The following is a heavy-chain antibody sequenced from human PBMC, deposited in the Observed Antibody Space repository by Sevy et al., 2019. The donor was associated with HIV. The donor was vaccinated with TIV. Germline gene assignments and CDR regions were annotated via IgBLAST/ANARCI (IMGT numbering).Heavy chain of an antibody. V-gene: IGHV3-23*01. CDR2: ISGSGGST. J-gene: IGHJ4*02. Sequence: ESLKISCVASGFIFNSYAMSWVRQAPGKGLEWVSAISGSGGSTYSADSVKGRFTISRDNPKNTLYLQMDSLRADDTAVYYCAKGYGSGSPPDYWGQGTLVTVSS. CDR3: AKGYGSGSPPDY. D-gene: IGHD3-10*01. CDR1: GFIFNSYA.